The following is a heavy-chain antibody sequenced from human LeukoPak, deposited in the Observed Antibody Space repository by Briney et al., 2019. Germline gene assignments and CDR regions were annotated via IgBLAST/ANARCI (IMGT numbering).Heavy chain of an antibody. CDR3: ARDLGGLYGGSYSTYGMDV. V-gene: IGHV3-21*01. J-gene: IGHJ6*02. Sequence: SGGSLRLSCAASGFTFSSYSMNWVRQAPGKGLEWVSSISSSSSYIYYADSVKGRFTISRDNAKNSLYLQMNSLRAEDTAVYYCARDLGGLYGGSYSTYGMDVWGQGTTVTVSS. CDR1: GFTFSSYS. CDR2: ISSSSSYI. D-gene: IGHD1-26*01.